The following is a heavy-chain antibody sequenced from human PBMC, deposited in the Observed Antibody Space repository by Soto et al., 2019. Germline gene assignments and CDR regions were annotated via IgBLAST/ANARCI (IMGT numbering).Heavy chain of an antibody. D-gene: IGHD5-12*01. Sequence: PSETLSLTCTVSGGSISSYCWSWIRQPPGKGLEWIGYIYYSGSTNYNPSLKSRVTISVDTSKNQFSLKLSSVTAADTAVYYCARDPVGGYGASYYFDYWGQGTLVTVSS. J-gene: IGHJ4*02. CDR1: GGSISSYC. CDR2: IYYSGST. V-gene: IGHV4-59*01. CDR3: ARDPVGGYGASYYFDY.